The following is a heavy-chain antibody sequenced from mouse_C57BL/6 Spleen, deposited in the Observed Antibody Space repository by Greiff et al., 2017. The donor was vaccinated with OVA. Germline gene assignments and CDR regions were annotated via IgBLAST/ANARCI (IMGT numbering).Heavy chain of an antibody. V-gene: IGHV14-4*01. CDR2: IDPENGDT. CDR1: GFNIKDDY. D-gene: IGHD2-4*01. Sequence: VQLQQSGAELVRPGASVKLSCTASGFNIKDDYMHWVRQRPEQGLEWIGWIDPENGDTEYAPKFQGKATITADTSSNTAYLQLSSLTSEDTAVYYCTTDDYDEGAMDYWGQGTSVTVSS. J-gene: IGHJ4*01. CDR3: TTDDYDEGAMDY.